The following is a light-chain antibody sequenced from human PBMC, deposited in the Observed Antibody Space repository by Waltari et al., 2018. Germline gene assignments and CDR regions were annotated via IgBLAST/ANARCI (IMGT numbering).Light chain of an antibody. CDR2: AAS. CDR1: QDISIY. CDR3: QQYNTYSGT. J-gene: IGKJ1*01. Sequence: DILLTQSPSFLSASVGDRISITCRASQDISIYLAWLQQKPGKAPKVLIYAASSLQSGVPARFSGSGSGAEFTLTISSLQPEDFATYYCQQYNTYSGTFGQGTKVEIK. V-gene: IGKV1-9*01.